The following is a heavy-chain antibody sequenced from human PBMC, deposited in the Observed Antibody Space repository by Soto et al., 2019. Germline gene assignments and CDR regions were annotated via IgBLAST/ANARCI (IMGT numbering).Heavy chain of an antibody. CDR2: ISSDGINK. Sequence: GGYLRLSCAASGFTFSNNGIHWVRQAPGKGLEWVAVISSDGINKYYADSVKGRYTISRDNSKNTLYLQMNSLRAEDTAVYYCAKNPGYYYDSTGYHFDYWGQGTLVTVSS. D-gene: IGHD3-22*01. CDR3: AKNPGYYYDSTGYHFDY. J-gene: IGHJ4*02. V-gene: IGHV3-30*18. CDR1: GFTFSNNG.